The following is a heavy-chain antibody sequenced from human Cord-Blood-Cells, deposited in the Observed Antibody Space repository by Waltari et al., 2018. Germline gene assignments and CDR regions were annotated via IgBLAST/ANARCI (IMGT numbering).Heavy chain of an antibody. CDR2: ISGSGSST. Sequence: EVQLLESGGGLVQPGGSLRLSCAASGFTFSSYAMSWVRQAPGKGLEWVSAISGSGSSTYYAASVKGRFTSSRDKSKNTLYLQMNSLRAEDTAVYYCAKEPSRGNWYYFDYWGQGTLVTVSS. J-gene: IGHJ4*02. D-gene: IGHD1-1*01. CDR1: GFTFSSYA. CDR3: AKEPSRGNWYYFDY. V-gene: IGHV3-23*01.